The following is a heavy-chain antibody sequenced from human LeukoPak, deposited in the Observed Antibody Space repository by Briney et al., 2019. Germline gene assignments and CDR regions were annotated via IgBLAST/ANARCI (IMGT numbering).Heavy chain of an antibody. CDR1: GFTVSSNY. Sequence: GGSLRLSCAASGFTVSSNYMSWVRQAPGKRLEWVSVIYSGGSTYYADSANGRFTISRDNSKNTLYLQMNSLRAEDTAVYYCARDRYTIFGVVTPDMDVWGKGTTVTVSS. CDR3: ARDRYTIFGVVTPDMDV. CDR2: IYSGGST. D-gene: IGHD3-3*01. J-gene: IGHJ6*03. V-gene: IGHV3-66*02.